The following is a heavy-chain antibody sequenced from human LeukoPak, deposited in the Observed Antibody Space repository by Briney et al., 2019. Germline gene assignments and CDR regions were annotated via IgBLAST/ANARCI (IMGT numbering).Heavy chain of an antibody. J-gene: IGHJ4*02. CDR1: GFTVSSNY. Sequence: PGGSLRLSCAASGFTVSSNYMSWVRQAPGKGLEWVSVIYSGGSTYYADSVKGRFTISRDNSKNTLYLQMNSPRAEDTAVYYCAKGAAGTEMYFDYWGQGTLVTVSS. V-gene: IGHV3-53*01. CDR2: IYSGGST. D-gene: IGHD6-13*01. CDR3: AKGAAGTEMYFDY.